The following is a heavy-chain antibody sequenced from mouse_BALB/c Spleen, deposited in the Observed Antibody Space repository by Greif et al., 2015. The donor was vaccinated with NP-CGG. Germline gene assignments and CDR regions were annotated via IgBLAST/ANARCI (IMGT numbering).Heavy chain of an antibody. Sequence: LQQSGSELVRPGASAKLSCKASGYTFTSYWMHWVKQRPGQGLEWIGNIYPGSGSTNYDEKFKSKATLTVDTSSSTAYMQLSSLTSEDSAVYYCTRLGDYWGQGTTLTVSS. J-gene: IGHJ2*01. CDR3: TRLGDY. D-gene: IGHD4-1*01. V-gene: IGHV1S22*01. CDR1: GYTFTSYW. CDR2: IYPGSGST.